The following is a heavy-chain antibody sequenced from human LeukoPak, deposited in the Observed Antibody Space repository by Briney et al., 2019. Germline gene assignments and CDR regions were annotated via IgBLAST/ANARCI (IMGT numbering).Heavy chain of an antibody. CDR2: ISYDGSNK. Sequence: GGSLRLSCAASGLTFSSYGMHWVRQAPGKGLEWVAVISYDGSNKYYADSVKGRFTISRDNSKNPMYLQMNGLRAEDTAGDCCAEVREQAVLIDYWGQGTLVTVSS. D-gene: IGHD2-8*01. CDR3: AEVREQAVLIDY. J-gene: IGHJ4*02. V-gene: IGHV3-30*18. CDR1: GLTFSSYG.